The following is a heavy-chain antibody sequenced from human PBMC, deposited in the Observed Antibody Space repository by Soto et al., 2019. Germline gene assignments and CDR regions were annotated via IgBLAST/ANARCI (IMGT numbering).Heavy chain of an antibody. CDR3: ARAIGWFGELLGGYYFDY. CDR2: IYHSGST. J-gene: IGHJ4*02. Sequence: QLQLQESGSGLVKPSQTLSLTCAVSGGSISSGGYSWSWIRQPPGKGLEWIGYIYHSGSTYYNPPLTSRVTISVDRSKNQFSLKLSSVTAADTAVYYCARAIGWFGELLGGYYFDYWGQGTLVTVSS. D-gene: IGHD3-10*01. V-gene: IGHV4-30-2*01. CDR1: GGSISSGGYS.